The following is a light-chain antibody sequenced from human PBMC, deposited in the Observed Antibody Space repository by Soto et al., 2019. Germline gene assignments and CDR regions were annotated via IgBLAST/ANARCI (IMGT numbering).Light chain of an antibody. V-gene: IGKV1-39*01. J-gene: IGKJ1*01. CDR2: AAS. CDR3: QQSYSTPQT. CDR1: QGISSY. Sequence: IHLTQSPSSLSASLGDRVTITSRASQGISSYLAWYQQKPGKAPKLLIYAASTLQSGVPSRFSGSGSGTDFTLTISSLQPEDFATYYCQQSYSTPQTFGQGTKVDIK.